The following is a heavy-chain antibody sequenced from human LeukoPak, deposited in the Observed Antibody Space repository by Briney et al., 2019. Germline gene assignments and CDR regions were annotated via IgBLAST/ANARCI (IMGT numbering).Heavy chain of an antibody. V-gene: IGHV4-59*08. CDR3: ARQRGGYGALGAFDI. CDR2: IYYSGST. Sequence: SETLSLTCTVSGGSISAYYWSWIRQPPGRGLEWIGYIYYSGSTDYNPSLKSRVTISVDTSKNQFSLKLNSVTAADTAVYYCARQRGGYGALGAFDIWGQGTMVTVSS. D-gene: IGHD4-17*01. J-gene: IGHJ3*02. CDR1: GGSISAYY.